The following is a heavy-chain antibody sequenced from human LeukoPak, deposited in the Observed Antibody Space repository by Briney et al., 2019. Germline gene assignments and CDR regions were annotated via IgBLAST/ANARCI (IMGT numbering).Heavy chain of an antibody. V-gene: IGHV1-18*01. Sequence: ASVKVSCKASGYTFTSYGISWVRQAPGQGLEWMGWISAYNGNINYAQKLQGRVTMTTDTSTSTAYMELRSLRSDDTAVYYCARDRSTPSSNWAQGWWYYYYGMDVWGQGTTVTVSS. CDR3: ARDRSTPSSNWAQGWWYYYYGMDV. J-gene: IGHJ6*02. CDR1: GYTFTSYG. CDR2: ISAYNGNI. D-gene: IGHD2-15*01.